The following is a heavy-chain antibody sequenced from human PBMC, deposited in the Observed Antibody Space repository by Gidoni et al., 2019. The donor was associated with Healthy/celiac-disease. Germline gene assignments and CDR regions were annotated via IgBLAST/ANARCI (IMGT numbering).Heavy chain of an antibody. J-gene: IGHJ3*02. V-gene: IGHV5-51*01. CDR1: GYSFTSYW. D-gene: IGHD3-22*01. CDR2: IYPGDSDT. Sequence: EVQLVQSGAEGKKPGEALKISCKGSGYSFTSYWIGWVRQMPGKGLEWMGIIYPGDSDTRYSPSFQGQVTISADKSISTAYLQWISLKASDTAMYYCARPNLYYDSSGYHAGGAFDIWGQGTMVTVSS. CDR3: ARPNLYYDSSGYHAGGAFDI.